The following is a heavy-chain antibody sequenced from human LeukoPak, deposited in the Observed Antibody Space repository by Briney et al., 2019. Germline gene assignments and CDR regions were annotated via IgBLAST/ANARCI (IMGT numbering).Heavy chain of an antibody. J-gene: IGHJ6*02. D-gene: IGHD2-2*01. CDR2: INDRGST. Sequence: SETLSLTCAGYGGSFSGYFWSWIRQPPGKGLEWIGEINDRGSTNYNPALNSRVTISVDTSKNQVSLRLSSVTAADTALYYCARVNIVVVPAPHSGGMDVWGRGTTVTVSS. CDR3: ARVNIVVVPAPHSGGMDV. CDR1: GGSFSGYF. V-gene: IGHV4-34*01.